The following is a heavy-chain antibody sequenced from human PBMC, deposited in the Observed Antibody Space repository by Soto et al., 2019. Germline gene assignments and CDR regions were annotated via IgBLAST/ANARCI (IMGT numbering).Heavy chain of an antibody. V-gene: IGHV3-23*01. D-gene: IGHD3-10*02. CDR2: ISGSAGNI. CDR3: ASNMVFGEYGMDV. J-gene: IGHJ6*02. Sequence: GGSLRLSCAASGFTFSSSAMSWVRQAPGKGLEWVSAISGSAGNIYYADSVKGRFTISRDNSKNTLYLQMNSLRAEDTAVYYCASNMVFGEYGMDVWGQGTTVTVSS. CDR1: GFTFSSSA.